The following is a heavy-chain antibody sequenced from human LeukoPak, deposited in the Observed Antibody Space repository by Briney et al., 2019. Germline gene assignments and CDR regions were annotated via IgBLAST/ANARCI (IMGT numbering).Heavy chain of an antibody. J-gene: IGHJ5*02. D-gene: IGHD3-10*01. CDR1: GGSITGYS. CDR2: IYYNGDT. V-gene: IGHV4-59*01. Sequence: PSETLSLTCSVSGGSITGYSWSWIRQTPGKGLEWIGYIYYNGDTHYNPSLNSRLSMSVDTPNKQFSLNLRSVTAADTAVYYCVRGPYGSSISNWSDPWGQGLLVTVSS. CDR3: VRGPYGSSISNWSDP.